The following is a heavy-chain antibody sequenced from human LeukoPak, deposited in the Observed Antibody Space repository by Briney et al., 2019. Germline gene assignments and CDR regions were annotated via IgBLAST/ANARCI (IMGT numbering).Heavy chain of an antibody. J-gene: IGHJ4*02. CDR2: INQDESQK. CDR3: ARDTGYASIDH. D-gene: IGHD2-8*02. V-gene: IGHV3-7*04. Sequence: PGGSLRLSCVASGFXFSSYWISWVRQAPGRGLEWVTNINQDESQKYYVDSVKGRFTISRDNVKNSLYLQMDSLSAEDTAVYYCARDTGYASIDHWGQGTLVTVSS. CDR1: GFXFSSYW.